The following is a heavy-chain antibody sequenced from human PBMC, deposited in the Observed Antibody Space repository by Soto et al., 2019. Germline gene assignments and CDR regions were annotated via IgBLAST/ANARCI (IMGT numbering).Heavy chain of an antibody. CDR3: ARPLFRSRYYYYGMDV. J-gene: IGHJ6*02. CDR1: GYTFTGYY. Sequence: ASVKVSCKASGYTFTGYYMHWVRQAPGQGLEWMGWINPNSGGTNYAQKFQGRVTMTRDTSISTAYMELSRLRSDDTAVYYCARPLFRSRYYYYGMDVWGQGTTVTVSS. CDR2: INPNSGGT. V-gene: IGHV1-2*02.